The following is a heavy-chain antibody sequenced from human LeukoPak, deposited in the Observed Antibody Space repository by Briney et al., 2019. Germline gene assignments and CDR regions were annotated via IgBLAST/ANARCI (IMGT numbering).Heavy chain of an antibody. J-gene: IGHJ1*01. Sequence: ASVKVSCKASGYTFTSYGISWVRQAPGQGLEWMGWISAYNGNTSYAQKLQGRVTMTTDTSTSTAYMELRSLRSDDTAVYYCARSSLSPYSSGWYDARECFQHWGQGTLVTVSS. V-gene: IGHV1-18*01. CDR2: ISAYNGNT. D-gene: IGHD6-19*01. CDR1: GYTFTSYG. CDR3: ARSSLSPYSSGWYDARECFQH.